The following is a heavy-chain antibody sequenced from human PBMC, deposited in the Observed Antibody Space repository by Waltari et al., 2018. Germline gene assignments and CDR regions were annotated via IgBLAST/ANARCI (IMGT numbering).Heavy chain of an antibody. CDR1: GFTFSSYA. CDR2: IYHSGST. D-gene: IGHD1-26*01. Sequence: QVQLVESGGGVVQPGRSLRLSCAASGFTFSSYAMHWVRQAPGKGLEWIGSIYHSGSTYYNPSLKSRVTISVDTSKNQFSLKLSSVTAADTAVYYCAGRVGATKTSFDYWGQGTLVTVSS. J-gene: IGHJ4*02. V-gene: IGHV4-38-2*01. CDR3: AGRVGATKTSFDY.